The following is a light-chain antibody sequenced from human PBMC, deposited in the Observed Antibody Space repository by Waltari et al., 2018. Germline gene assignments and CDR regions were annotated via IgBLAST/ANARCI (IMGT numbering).Light chain of an antibody. V-gene: IGKV3-15*01. CDR1: RSVSSN. J-gene: IGKJ2*01. Sequence: ELVMTQSPATLSVSPGERATLSCRASRSVSSNLAWYQQKPGQAPRLIIFGASTRATGIPARFSGSGSGTEFTLTISSLQSEDFAIYYCQQYNNWPYTFGQGTKLEIK. CDR2: GAS. CDR3: QQYNNWPYT.